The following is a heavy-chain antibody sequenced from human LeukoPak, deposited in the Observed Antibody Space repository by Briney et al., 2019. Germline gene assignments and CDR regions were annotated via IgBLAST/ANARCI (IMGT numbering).Heavy chain of an antibody. CDR2: ISASNGDT. CDR3: ARSSPGYYDSSGYHDS. CDR1: GYIFTNYG. J-gene: IGHJ5*01. D-gene: IGHD3-22*01. Sequence: ASVKVSCKASGYIFTNYGISWVRQAPGQGLEWMAWISASNGDTNYAQNLQGRVTLPTDTSTSTAYMELRSPRSDDTAVYYCARSSPGYYDSSGYHDSWGQGTLVTVSS. V-gene: IGHV1-18*01.